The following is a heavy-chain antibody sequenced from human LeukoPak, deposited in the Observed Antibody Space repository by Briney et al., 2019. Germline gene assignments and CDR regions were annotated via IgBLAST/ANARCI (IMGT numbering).Heavy chain of an antibody. CDR3: ARDGARIFGVAPYGMDV. J-gene: IGHJ6*02. D-gene: IGHD3-3*01. V-gene: IGHV3-74*01. CDR1: GFTFSSYW. Sequence: PGRSLRLSCAVSGFTFSSYWMHWVRQAPGKGLVWVSHIKTDGSTTAYADSVKGRFTISRDNAQNSMYLQMNSLRAEDTAVYYCARDGARIFGVAPYGMDVWGQGTTVTVSS. CDR2: IKTDGSTT.